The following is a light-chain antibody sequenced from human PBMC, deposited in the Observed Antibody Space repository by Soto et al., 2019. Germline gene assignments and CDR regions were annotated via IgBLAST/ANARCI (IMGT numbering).Light chain of an antibody. V-gene: IGKV1-33*01. J-gene: IGKJ4*01. CDR3: QHYDNVPLT. CDR2: AAT. CDR1: QGITSW. Sequence: DIQMTQSPSSVSASVGDRVTISCRASQGITSWLAWYQQKPGRAPKLLIYAATYLQPGVPSRFSGSGSATDFTFTITTLLPEDIATYYCQHYDNVPLTFGGGTKVDIK.